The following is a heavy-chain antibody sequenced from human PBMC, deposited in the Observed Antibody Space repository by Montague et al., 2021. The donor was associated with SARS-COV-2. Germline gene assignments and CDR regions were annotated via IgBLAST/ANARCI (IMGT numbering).Heavy chain of an antibody. V-gene: IGHV4-34*01. D-gene: IGHD5-24*01. Sequence: SETLSLTCAVYGGSFSGYYWSWIRQPPGKGLEWIGEINHSGSTNYNPSLKSRVTISVDTSKNQFSLKLSSVTAADTAVYYCARGSKKISKRWLQFNDAFGIWGQGTMVTVSS. CDR1: GGSFSGYY. CDR2: INHSGST. CDR3: ARGSKKISKRWLQFNDAFGI. J-gene: IGHJ3*02.